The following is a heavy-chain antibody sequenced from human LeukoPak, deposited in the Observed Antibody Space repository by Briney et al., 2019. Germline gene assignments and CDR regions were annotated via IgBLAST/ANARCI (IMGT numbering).Heavy chain of an antibody. J-gene: IGHJ4*02. D-gene: IGHD5-24*01. CDR1: GGTFSSYA. CDR2: INPNSGGT. Sequence: GASVKVSCKASGGTFSSYAISWVRQAPGQGLEWMGWINPNSGGTNYAQKFQGWVTMTRDTSISTAYMELSRLRSDDTAVYYCARSEMATIGLDYWGQGTLVTVSS. CDR3: ARSEMATIGLDY. V-gene: IGHV1-2*04.